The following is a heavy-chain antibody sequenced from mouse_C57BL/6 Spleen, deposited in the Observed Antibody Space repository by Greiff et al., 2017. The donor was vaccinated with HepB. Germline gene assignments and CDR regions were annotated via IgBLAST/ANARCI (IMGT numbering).Heavy chain of an antibody. CDR2: ISYDGSN. CDR3: ARDTDYDVFAY. Sequence: EVHLVESGPGLVKPSQSLSLTCSVTGYSITSGYYWNWIRQFPGNKLEWMGYISYDGSNNYNPSLKNRISITRDTSKNQFFLKLNSVTTEDTATYYCARDTDYDVFAYWGQVTLVTVSA. D-gene: IGHD2-4*01. CDR1: GYSITSGYY. J-gene: IGHJ3*01. V-gene: IGHV3-6*01.